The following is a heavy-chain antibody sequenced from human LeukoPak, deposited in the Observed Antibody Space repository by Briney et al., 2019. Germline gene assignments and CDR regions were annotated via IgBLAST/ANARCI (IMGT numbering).Heavy chain of an antibody. CDR2: IYYSGST. D-gene: IGHD3-9*01. CDR1: GGSFSGYY. V-gene: IGHV4-59*01. J-gene: IGHJ6*03. Sequence: NPSETLSLTCAVYGGSFSGYYWSWIRQPPGKGLEWIGYIYYSGSTNYNPSLKSRVTISVDTSKNQFSLKLSSVTAADTAVYYCARVGYDILTGRPYYYYYMDVWGKGTTVTISS. CDR3: ARVGYDILTGRPYYYYYMDV.